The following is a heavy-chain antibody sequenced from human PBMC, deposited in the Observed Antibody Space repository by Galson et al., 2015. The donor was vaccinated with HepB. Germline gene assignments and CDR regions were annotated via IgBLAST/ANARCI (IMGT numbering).Heavy chain of an antibody. CDR1: GYTFTSYG. Sequence: SVKVSCKASGYTFTSYGISWVRQAPGQGLEWMGWISAYNGNTNYAQKLQGRVTMTTDTSTSTAYMELRSLRPDDTAVYYCARVLGGSGSYGWFDPWGQGTLVTVSS. D-gene: IGHD3-10*01. J-gene: IGHJ5*02. CDR3: ARVLGGSGSYGWFDP. CDR2: ISAYNGNT. V-gene: IGHV1-18*01.